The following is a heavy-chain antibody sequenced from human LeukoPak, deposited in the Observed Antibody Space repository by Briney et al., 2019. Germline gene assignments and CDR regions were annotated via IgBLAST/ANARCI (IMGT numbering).Heavy chain of an antibody. J-gene: IGHJ4*02. CDR1: GFTFSSYW. CDR3: AKGWSGESFGAQFDY. V-gene: IGHV3-74*01. Sequence: PGGSLRLSCAASGFTFSSYWMHWVRQAPGKGLVWVSRINSDGSSTSYADSVKGRFTISRDNSKNTLYLQMNSLRAEDTALYYCAKGWSGESFGAQFDYWGQGTLVTVSS. CDR2: INSDGSST. D-gene: IGHD3-10*01.